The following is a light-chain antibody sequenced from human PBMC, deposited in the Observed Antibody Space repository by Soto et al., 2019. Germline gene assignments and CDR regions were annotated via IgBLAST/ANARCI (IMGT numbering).Light chain of an antibody. CDR3: GTWDSSLSAYV. CDR2: DND. CDR1: GSNIGNNY. V-gene: IGLV1-51*01. Sequence: VRRQPPSVTASPAQDVTISKKRSGSNIGNNYVSWYQQLPGTAPKLLIYDNDERPSGIPDRFSGSKSGTSATLGITGLQTGDEADSYCGTWDSSLSAYVFGTGTKVTVL. J-gene: IGLJ1*01.